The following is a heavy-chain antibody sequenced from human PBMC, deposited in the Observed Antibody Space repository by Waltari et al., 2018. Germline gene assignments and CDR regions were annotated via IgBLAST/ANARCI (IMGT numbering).Heavy chain of an antibody. J-gene: IGHJ4*02. Sequence: EVHLEESGGALVKPGGSLGLSCAPSGFTFGYPWMTWVRQAPGKGLEWVGHVKSESDAGTTNYAAPVKGRFTISRDDSKNKLYLQMSSLKTEDTAVYYCTTGGWFNWDRYYFDYWGRGTLVTVSS. CDR2: VKSESDAGTT. CDR1: GFTFGYPW. CDR3: TTGGWFNWDRYYFDY. V-gene: IGHV3-15*02. D-gene: IGHD1-1*01.